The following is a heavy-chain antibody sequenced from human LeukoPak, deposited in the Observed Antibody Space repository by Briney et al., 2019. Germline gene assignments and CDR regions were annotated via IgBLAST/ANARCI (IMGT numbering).Heavy chain of an antibody. CDR2: IIPIFGTA. CDR1: GGTFSSYA. V-gene: IGHV1-69*13. J-gene: IGHJ3*02. CDR3: ARDRITMVRGVSLGVFDI. D-gene: IGHD3-10*01. Sequence: ASVTVSCKASGGTFSSYAISWVRQAPGQGLEWMGGIIPIFGTANYAQKFQGRVTITADESTSTAYMELSSLRSEDTAVYYCARDRITMVRGVSLGVFDIWGQGTMVTVSS.